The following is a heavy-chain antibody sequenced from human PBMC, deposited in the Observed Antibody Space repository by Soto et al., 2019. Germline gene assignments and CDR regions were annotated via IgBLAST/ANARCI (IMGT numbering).Heavy chain of an antibody. J-gene: IGHJ6*02. D-gene: IGHD2-2*01. CDR3: AGEDVVVPAAIPTYYYYGMDV. V-gene: IGHV3-30-3*01. CDR1: GFTFSSYA. CDR2: ISYDGSNK. Sequence: LRLSCAASGFTFSSYAMHWVRQAPGKGLEWVAVISYDGSNKYYADSVKGRFTIPRDNAKNTLYLQMNSLRAEDTAVYYCAGEDVVVPAAIPTYYYYGMDVWGQGTTVTVSS.